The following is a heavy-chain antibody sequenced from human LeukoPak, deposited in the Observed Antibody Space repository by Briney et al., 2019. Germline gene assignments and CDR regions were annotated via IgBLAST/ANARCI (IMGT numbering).Heavy chain of an antibody. Sequence: ASVKVSCKVSGYTLTELPIHWVRQAAGKGLDGMGGFDPDDGETVYAQMFQGRVTMTEDTSSDTASMELSSLRSEDTAVYYCATGTSGSYYVGIVRPIDYWGQGTLVTVSS. CDR1: GYTLTELP. CDR3: ATGTSGSYYVGIVRPIDY. D-gene: IGHD1-26*01. V-gene: IGHV1-24*01. CDR2: FDPDDGET. J-gene: IGHJ4*02.